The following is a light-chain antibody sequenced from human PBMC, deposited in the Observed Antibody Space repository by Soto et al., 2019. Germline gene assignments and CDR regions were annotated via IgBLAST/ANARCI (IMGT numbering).Light chain of an antibody. CDR3: QQYGSLLPMYT. CDR1: QSVSSSY. V-gene: IGKV3-20*01. J-gene: IGKJ2*01. Sequence: EIVLTQSPGTLSLSPGERATLSCRASQSVSSSYLAWYQQKPGQAPRLLIYGASSRAPGIPDRFSGSGSGTDFTLTISRLEPEDFAVYYCQQYGSLLPMYTFGQGTKLEIK. CDR2: GAS.